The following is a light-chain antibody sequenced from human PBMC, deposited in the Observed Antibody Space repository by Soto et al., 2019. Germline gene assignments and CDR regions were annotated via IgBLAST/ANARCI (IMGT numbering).Light chain of an antibody. V-gene: IGLV2-11*01. Sequence: QSVLTQPRSVSGSPGQSVTISCTGTSSDVGDYDYVSWYQQHPGRAPKLLIYGVNKRPSGVPDRFSGSKSGNTASLTISGLQTEDEADYYCCSYAGSYTLVFGGGTKVTVL. J-gene: IGLJ2*01. CDR2: GVN. CDR3: CSYAGSYTLV. CDR1: SSDVGDYDY.